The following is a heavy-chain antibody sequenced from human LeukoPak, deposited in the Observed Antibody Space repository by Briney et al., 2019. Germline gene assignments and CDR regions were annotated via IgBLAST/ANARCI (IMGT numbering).Heavy chain of an antibody. V-gene: IGHV3-7*03. Sequence: GGSLRLSCVGSGFTFSDKWMSWVRQAPGKGPEWVASIKKDGSQKYYVDSVKGRFTISRDNAQNSLYLQMSSLRVEDTAIYSCARGLMLTRLDYWGQGTLVTVSS. D-gene: IGHD1-14*01. J-gene: IGHJ4*02. CDR3: ARGLMLTRLDY. CDR1: GFTFSDKW. CDR2: IKKDGSQK.